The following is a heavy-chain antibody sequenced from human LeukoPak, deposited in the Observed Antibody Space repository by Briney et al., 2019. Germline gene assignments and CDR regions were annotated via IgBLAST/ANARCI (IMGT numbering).Heavy chain of an antibody. CDR2: FDPEDGET. J-gene: IGHJ4*02. V-gene: IGHV1-24*01. Sequence: ASVKVSCKVSGYTLTELSMHWVRQAPGKGLEWMGGFDPEDGETIYAQKFQGRVTMTEDTSTDTAYMELSSLRSEDTAVYYCASGKYEWELLATFDYWGQGTLVTVSS. CDR3: ASGKYEWELLATFDY. CDR1: GYTLTELS. D-gene: IGHD1-26*01.